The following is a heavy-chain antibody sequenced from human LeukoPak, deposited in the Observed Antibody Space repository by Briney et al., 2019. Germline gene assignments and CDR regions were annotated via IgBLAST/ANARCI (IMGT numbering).Heavy chain of an antibody. Sequence: SVKVSCKASGGTFSSYAISWVPQAPGQGLEWMGGIIPIFGTANYAQKFQGRVTITTDESTSTAYMELSSLRSEDTAVYYCARVGIGAARPVAYFDYWGQGTLVTVSS. V-gene: IGHV1-69*05. J-gene: IGHJ4*02. CDR2: IIPIFGTA. D-gene: IGHD6-6*01. CDR1: GGTFSSYA. CDR3: ARVGIGAARPVAYFDY.